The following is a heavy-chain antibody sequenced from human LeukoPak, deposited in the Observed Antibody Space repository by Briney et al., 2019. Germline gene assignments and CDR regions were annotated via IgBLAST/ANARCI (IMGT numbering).Heavy chain of an antibody. J-gene: IGHJ4*02. V-gene: IGHV3-23*01. D-gene: IGHD6-13*01. CDR1: GFTFSSYA. Sequence: GGFLRLSCAASGFTFSSYAMSWVRQAPGKGLEWVSAISGSGGSTYYANSVKGRFTISRDNSKNTLYLQMNSLRAEDTAVYYCAKATPLYSSSWYLDYWGQGTLVTVSS. CDR2: ISGSGGST. CDR3: AKATPLYSSSWYLDY.